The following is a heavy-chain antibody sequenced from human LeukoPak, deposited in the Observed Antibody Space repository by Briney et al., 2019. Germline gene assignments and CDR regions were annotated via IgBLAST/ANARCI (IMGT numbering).Heavy chain of an antibody. CDR2: FYVGGAT. CDR1: GFSVTNNY. V-gene: IGHV3-53*01. Sequence: GGSLRLSCAVSGFSVTNNYMSWVRQAPGKGLEWVSVFYVGGATYYADSVKGRFTISRDNSENTLYLQMKSLRAEDTAVYYCARGDGYTFFDYWGQGTLVTVSS. D-gene: IGHD5-24*01. J-gene: IGHJ4*02. CDR3: ARGDGYTFFDY.